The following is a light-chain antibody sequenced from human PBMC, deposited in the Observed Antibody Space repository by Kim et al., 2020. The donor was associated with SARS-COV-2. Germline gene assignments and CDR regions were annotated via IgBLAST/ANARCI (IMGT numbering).Light chain of an antibody. CDR1: QSISTS. J-gene: IGKJ4*01. V-gene: IGKV3-15*01. CDR2: GAS. Sequence: EIVMTQSPATLSVSPGERATLSCTASQSISTSLAWYQQKPGQAPRLLIYGASTRATGVPVRFSGGGSGTDFTLTISSLQSEDSAVYYCQHYNNWPALTFGGGTKVDIK. CDR3: QHYNNWPALT.